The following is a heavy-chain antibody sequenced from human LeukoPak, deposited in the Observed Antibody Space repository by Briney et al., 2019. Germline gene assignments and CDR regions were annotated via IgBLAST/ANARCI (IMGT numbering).Heavy chain of an antibody. CDR1: GVSISNYI. CDR3: ARSLPVSLGWMYYFDQ. D-gene: IGHD7-27*01. V-gene: IGHV4-59*01. J-gene: IGHJ4*02. CDR2: VEYTGST. Sequence: SETLSLTCTVSGVSISNYIWSWIRQSPGGDLEWIVYVEYTGSTNYNPSLKNRVTISIDRSKNHFSLKLTSVTAADTAVYFCARSLPVSLGWMYYFDQWGQGTRVTVSS.